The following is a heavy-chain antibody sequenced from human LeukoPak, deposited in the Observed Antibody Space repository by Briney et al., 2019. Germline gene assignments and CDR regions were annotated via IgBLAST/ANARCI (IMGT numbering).Heavy chain of an antibody. D-gene: IGHD5-12*01. Sequence: GGSLRLSCAASGFTFSSHWMSWVRQAPGKGLEWVANIKQHGSEKYYVDSVKGRFTISRDNAKNSLYLQMNNLRAEDTAVYYCARDWLGLYFDYWGQGTLVTVSS. J-gene: IGHJ4*02. V-gene: IGHV3-7*01. CDR1: GFTFSSHW. CDR3: ARDWLGLYFDY. CDR2: IKQHGSEK.